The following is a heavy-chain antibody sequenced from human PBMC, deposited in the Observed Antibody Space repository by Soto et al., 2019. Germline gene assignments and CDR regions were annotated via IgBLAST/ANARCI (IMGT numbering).Heavy chain of an antibody. J-gene: IGHJ6*03. CDR1: GYTFTSYD. Sequence: GASVKVSCKASGYTFTSYDINWVRQATGQGLEWMGWMNPNSGNTGYAQKFQGRVTMTRNTSISTAYMELSSLRSEDTAVYYCARAGDLVATILHYYYMDVCGKGTTVTVSS. D-gene: IGHD5-12*01. CDR2: MNPNSGNT. CDR3: ARAGDLVATILHYYYMDV. V-gene: IGHV1-8*01.